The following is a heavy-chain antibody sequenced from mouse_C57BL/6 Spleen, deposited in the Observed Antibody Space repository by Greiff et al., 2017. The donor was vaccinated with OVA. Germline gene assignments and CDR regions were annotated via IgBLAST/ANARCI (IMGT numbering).Heavy chain of an antibody. V-gene: IGHV1-81*01. CDR1: GYTFTSYG. CDR2: IYPRSGNT. D-gene: IGHD2-5*01. J-gene: IGHJ2*01. CDR3: ARWETPYSNFDY. Sequence: QVQLQQSGAELARPGASVKLSCKASGYTFTSYGISWVKQRTGQGLEWIGEIYPRSGNTYYNEKFKGKATLTADKSYSTAYMELRSLTSEDSAVYFCARWETPYSNFDYWGQGTTLTVSS.